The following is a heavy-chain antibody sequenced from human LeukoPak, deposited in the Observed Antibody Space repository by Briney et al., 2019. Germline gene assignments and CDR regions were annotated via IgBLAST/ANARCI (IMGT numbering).Heavy chain of an antibody. V-gene: IGHV1-69*01. Sequence: ASVKVSCKASGGTFSSYAISWVRQAPGQGLEWMGGIIPIFGTASYAQKFQGRVTITADESTSTAYMELSSLRSEDTAVYYCARDRSIAVAGNFDYWGQGTLVTVSS. CDR3: ARDRSIAVAGNFDY. J-gene: IGHJ4*02. D-gene: IGHD6-19*01. CDR2: IIPIFGTA. CDR1: GGTFSSYA.